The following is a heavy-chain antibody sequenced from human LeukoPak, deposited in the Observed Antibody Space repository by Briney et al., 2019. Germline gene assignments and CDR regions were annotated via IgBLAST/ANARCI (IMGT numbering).Heavy chain of an antibody. CDR3: AREANFGCKLNWLDP. CDR1: GGTFSGNG. CDR2: IIPIFGSR. J-gene: IGHJ5*02. Sequence: SVKVSCKASGGTFSGNGYHWVREAPGQGLEWMGGIIPIFGSRSYAQKFKGRVTLTSDESKTTVYMELSNLTSEDTASYYCAREANFGCKLNWLDPWG. D-gene: IGHD2/OR15-2a*01. V-gene: IGHV1-69*13.